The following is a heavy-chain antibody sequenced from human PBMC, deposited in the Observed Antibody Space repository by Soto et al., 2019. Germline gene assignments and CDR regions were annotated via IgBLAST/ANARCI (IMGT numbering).Heavy chain of an antibody. CDR1: GYTFTSYG. V-gene: IGHV1-18*01. Sequence: GASVKVSCKASGYTFTSYGISWVRQAPGQGLEWMGWISAYNGNTNYAQKLQGRVTMTTDTSTSTAYMELRSLRSDDTAVYYCARARPVELRYFDWLSEEKDYFDYWGQGTLVTVSS. CDR2: ISAYNGNT. D-gene: IGHD3-9*01. J-gene: IGHJ4*02. CDR3: ARARPVELRYFDWLSEEKDYFDY.